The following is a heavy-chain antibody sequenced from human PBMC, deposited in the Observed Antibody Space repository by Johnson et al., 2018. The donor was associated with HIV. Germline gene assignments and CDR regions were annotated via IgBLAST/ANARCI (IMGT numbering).Heavy chain of an antibody. CDR3: AKDRGSYDSSSGYLGDAFDV. D-gene: IGHD3-22*01. CDR1: GFTFSSYA. CDR2: ISYDGSNK. V-gene: IGHV3-30*04. Sequence: QEQLEESGGGVVQPGRSLRLSCAACGFTFSSYAMHWVRQAPGKGLEWVAVISYDGSNKYYADSVKGRFTISRDNSKNTLYLQMNSLRAEDTAVYYCAKDRGSYDSSSGYLGDAFDVWGQGTIVTVFS. J-gene: IGHJ3*01.